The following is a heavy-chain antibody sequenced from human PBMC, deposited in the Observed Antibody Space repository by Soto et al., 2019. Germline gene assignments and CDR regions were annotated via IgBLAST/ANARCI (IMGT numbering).Heavy chain of an antibody. CDR1: GVTFSSYA. D-gene: IGHD3-22*01. J-gene: IGHJ6*02. V-gene: IGHV3-23*01. Sequence: GGLRLSCAASGVTFSSYAMSWVRQAPGKGLEWVSAIGGSGGSTYYADSVKGRFTISRDNSKNTLFLQMNSLRAEDTAVYYCAKDPYYYDTSEMDVWGQGTTVTVSS. CDR3: AKDPYYYDTSEMDV. CDR2: IGGSGGST.